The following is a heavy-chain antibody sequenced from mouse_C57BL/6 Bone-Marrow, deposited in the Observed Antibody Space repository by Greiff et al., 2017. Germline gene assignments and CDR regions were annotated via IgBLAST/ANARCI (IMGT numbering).Heavy chain of an antibody. CDR2: ISSGSSTI. Sequence: EVQGVESGGGLVKPGGSLKLSCAASGFTFSDYGMHWVRQAPEKGLEWVAYISSGSSTIYYADTVKGRFTISRDNAKNTLFLQMTSLRSEDTAMYYCARWCYDEGYYAMDYWGQGTSVTVSS. J-gene: IGHJ4*01. CDR3: ARWCYDEGYYAMDY. V-gene: IGHV5-17*01. CDR1: GFTFSDYG. D-gene: IGHD2-12*01.